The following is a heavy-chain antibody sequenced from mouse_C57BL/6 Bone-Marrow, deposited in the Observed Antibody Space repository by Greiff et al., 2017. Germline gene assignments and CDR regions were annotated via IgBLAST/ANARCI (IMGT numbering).Heavy chain of an antibody. CDR2: ISDGGSYT. CDR1: GFTFSSYA. V-gene: IGHV5-4*01. CDR3: AGEDDYERTWFAY. D-gene: IGHD2-4*01. Sequence: EVKLMESGGGLVKPGGSLKLSCAASGFTFSSYAMSWVRQTPEKRLERVATISDGGSYTYYPDNVKGRFTISRDNAKNNLYLQMSHLKSEDTAMYYCAGEDDYERTWFAYWGQGNLVTVSA. J-gene: IGHJ3*01.